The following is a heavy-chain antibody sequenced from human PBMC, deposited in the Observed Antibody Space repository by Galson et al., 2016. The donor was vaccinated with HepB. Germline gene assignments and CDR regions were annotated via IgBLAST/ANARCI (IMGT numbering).Heavy chain of an antibody. J-gene: IGHJ4*02. Sequence: SLRLSCAATGFTFENYWMSWVRQAPGKGLEWVADIKEDGSQKYYLDSVKGRFTISRDNAKNSLFLQMNSLVVEDAAVYYCGSGGTGPSSAWGIADYWGQGTLVTVSS. V-gene: IGHV3-7*03. CDR1: GFTFENYW. CDR2: IKEDGSQK. D-gene: IGHD6-19*01. CDR3: GSGGTGPSSAWGIADY.